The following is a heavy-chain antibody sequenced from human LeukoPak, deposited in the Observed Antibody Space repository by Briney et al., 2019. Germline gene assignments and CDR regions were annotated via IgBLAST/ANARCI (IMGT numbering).Heavy chain of an antibody. CDR1: GFTLSSRG. V-gene: IGHV3-30*18. J-gene: IGHJ4*02. D-gene: IGHD3-10*01. Sequence: GGSLRLSCAASGFTLSSRGMPWVRQAPGKGLEGVAVITYDGITTYFDDSVKGRFTISRDTSKSMLYLQMNSLRPEDTAVYYCVKEQSSGNYRTADFWGQGTLVTVSS. CDR2: ITYDGITT. CDR3: VKEQSSGNYRTADF.